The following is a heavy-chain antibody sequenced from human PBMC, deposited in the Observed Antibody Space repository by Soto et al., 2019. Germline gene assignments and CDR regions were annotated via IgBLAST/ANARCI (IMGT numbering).Heavy chain of an antibody. CDR2: IIPIFGTA. CDR3: ALGGSYYPPLYGMDV. V-gene: IGHV1-69*13. CDR1: GGTFSSYA. Sequence: SVKVSCKASGGTFSSYAISWVRQAPGQGLEWMGGIIPIFGTANYAQKFQGRVTITADESTSTAYMELSSLRSEDTAVYYCALGGSYYPPLYGMDVWGQGTTVTVSS. J-gene: IGHJ6*02. D-gene: IGHD1-26*01.